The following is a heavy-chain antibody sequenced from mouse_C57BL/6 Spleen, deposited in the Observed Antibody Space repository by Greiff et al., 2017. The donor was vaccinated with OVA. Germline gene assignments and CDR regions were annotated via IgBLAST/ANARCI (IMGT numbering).Heavy chain of an antibody. D-gene: IGHD1-1*01. CDR3: ARGYYGSSYYFDY. Sequence: QVHVKQSGPELVKPGASVKISCKASGYAFSSSWMNWVTQRPGKGLEWIGRIYPGDGDTNSNGKFKGKATLTADKSSSTAYMQLSSLTSEDSAVYCCARGYYGSSYYFDYWGQGTTLTVSA. CDR1: GYAFSSSW. J-gene: IGHJ2*01. V-gene: IGHV1-82*01. CDR2: IYPGDGDT.